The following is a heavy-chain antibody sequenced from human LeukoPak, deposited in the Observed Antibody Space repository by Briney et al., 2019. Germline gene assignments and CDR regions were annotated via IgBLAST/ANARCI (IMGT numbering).Heavy chain of an antibody. CDR3: ARSDYGDYSDY. D-gene: IGHD3-16*01. CDR2: IRSKANSYAT. CDR1: GFTFSGSA. J-gene: IGHJ4*02. V-gene: IGHV3-73*01. Sequence: GGSLRLSCAASGFTFSGSAMHWVRQASGKGLEWVGRIRSKANSYATAYAASVKGRFTISRDDSKNTAYLQMNSLKTEDTAVYYCARSDYGDYSDYWGQGTLVTVSS.